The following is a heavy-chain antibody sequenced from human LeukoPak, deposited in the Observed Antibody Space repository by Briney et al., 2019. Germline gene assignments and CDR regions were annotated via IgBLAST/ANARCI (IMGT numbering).Heavy chain of an antibody. J-gene: IGHJ4*02. CDR3: AMAGYTSSWPLDY. Sequence: GGSLRLSCAASGFTFSSDGMSWVRQAPGKGLEWVSALSGSGSTTYYADSVKGRFTISRDNSKNTLFLEMNSLRVEDTAVYYCAMAGYTSSWPLDYWGQGTQVTVSS. D-gene: IGHD6-13*01. CDR1: GFTFSSDG. V-gene: IGHV3-23*01. CDR2: LSGSGSTT.